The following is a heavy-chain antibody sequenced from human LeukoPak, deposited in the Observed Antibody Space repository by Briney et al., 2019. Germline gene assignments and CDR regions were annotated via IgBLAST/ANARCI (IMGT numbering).Heavy chain of an antibody. J-gene: IGHJ4*02. V-gene: IGHV1-18*01. CDR2: ISVYNGNT. CDR3: ARNHPYYYDSNGLYYFDY. D-gene: IGHD3-22*01. Sequence: ASAKVSCKTSGYTFTNNAITWVRRAPGQGLEWLGCISVYNGNTNYAQKLQGRVTMTTDTSTTTVYMELRSLRSDDTAVYYCARNHPYYYDSNGLYYFDYWGQGTLVTVSS. CDR1: GYTFTNNA.